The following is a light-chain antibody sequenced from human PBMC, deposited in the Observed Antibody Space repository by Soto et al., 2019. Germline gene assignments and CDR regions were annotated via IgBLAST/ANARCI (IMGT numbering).Light chain of an antibody. CDR2: DAS. V-gene: IGKV3-11*01. CDR3: QQVNSYPLT. CDR1: QSIRSF. J-gene: IGKJ1*01. Sequence: EIVLTQSPSSLSLSPGERATLSCRASQSIRSFLAWFQQIPGKAPRLLIYDASTLETGVPARFSGSGSGTDFTLTISSLQPEDFATYYCQQVNSYPLTFGQGTKVEIK.